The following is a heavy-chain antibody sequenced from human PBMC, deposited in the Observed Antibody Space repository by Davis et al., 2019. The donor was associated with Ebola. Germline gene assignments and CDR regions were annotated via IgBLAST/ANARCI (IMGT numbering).Heavy chain of an antibody. V-gene: IGHV3-30*18. CDR3: AKEYCPNSGPYCTYFEV. CDR2: MSYHGSHT. J-gene: IGHJ4*02. Sequence: PGGSLRPSCEALAFSFGIYGMHWVRQAPGKGLEWVASMSYHGSHTSYIDSVRGRFTISRDNSKNTLYLHMNSLRAEDTAVYFCAKEYCPNSGPYCTYFEVWGQGTQVTVSS. D-gene: IGHD3-10*01. CDR1: AFSFGIYG.